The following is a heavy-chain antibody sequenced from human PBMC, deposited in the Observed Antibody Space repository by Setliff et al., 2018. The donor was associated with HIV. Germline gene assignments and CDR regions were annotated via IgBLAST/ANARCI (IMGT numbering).Heavy chain of an antibody. J-gene: IGHJ6*03. CDR2: FYYRGTT. D-gene: IGHD3-3*01. V-gene: IGHV4-31*03. CDR1: GGSIRGNYY. CDR3: ARGNIDYWTGYYSRSGYFYYMDV. Sequence: SLTCTVTGGSIRGNYYWTWIRQHPGKGLEWIGYFYYRGTTYYTPSLKSRVTISVDSSKNQFSLKLTSVTAADTAVYYCARGNIDYWTGYYSRSGYFYYMDVWGRGTTVTVSS.